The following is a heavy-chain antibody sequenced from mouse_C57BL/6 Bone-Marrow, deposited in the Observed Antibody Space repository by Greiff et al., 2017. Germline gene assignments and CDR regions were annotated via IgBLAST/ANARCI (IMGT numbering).Heavy chain of an antibody. CDR2: IDPSDSYT. J-gene: IGHJ1*03. Sequence: QVQLKQPGAELVKPGASVKLSCKASGYTFTSYWMQWVKQRPGQGLEWIGEIDPSDSYTNYNQKFKGKATLTVDTSSSTAYMQLSSLTSEDSAVYYCAREEERTVYYHDFEVWGTGTTVTVSS. D-gene: IGHD1-1*01. CDR3: AREEERTVYYHDFEV. V-gene: IGHV1-50*01. CDR1: GYTFTSYW.